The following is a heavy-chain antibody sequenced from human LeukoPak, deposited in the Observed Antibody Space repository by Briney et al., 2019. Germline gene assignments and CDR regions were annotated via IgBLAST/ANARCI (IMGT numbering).Heavy chain of an antibody. CDR3: ARLASGGDY. CDR1: GGSFSGYY. CDR2: INHSGST. J-gene: IGHJ4*02. Sequence: PSETLSLTCAVYGGSFSGYYWSWIRQPPGKGLEWIGEINHSGSTNYNPSLKSRVTISVDTSKNQFSLKLSSVTAADTAVYYCARLASGGDYWGQGTLVTVSS. D-gene: IGHD3-10*01. V-gene: IGHV4-34*01.